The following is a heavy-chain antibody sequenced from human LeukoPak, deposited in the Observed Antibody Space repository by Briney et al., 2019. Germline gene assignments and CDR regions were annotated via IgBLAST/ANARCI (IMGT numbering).Heavy chain of an antibody. V-gene: IGHV3-21*01. J-gene: IGHJ4*02. D-gene: IGHD3-3*01. Sequence: GGSLRLSCEGSGFTFSSYSMIWVRQAPGKGLEWVSSIRGDSTETRHADSLMGRFTIPRDNAKKSLYLQMNSLRAEDTAVYYCARGHFGVVLDYWGQGTLVTVSS. CDR2: IRGDSTET. CDR1: GFTFSSYS. CDR3: ARGHFGVVLDY.